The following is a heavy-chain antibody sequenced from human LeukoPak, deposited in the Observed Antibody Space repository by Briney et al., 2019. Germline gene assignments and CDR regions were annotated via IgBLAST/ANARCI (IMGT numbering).Heavy chain of an antibody. V-gene: IGHV3-23*01. Sequence: RGSLRLSCAASGFTFSNYALTWVRQAPGKGLEWVSSFSGSVDNTYYADSVWGRFTISTDNSKSTLYLQMNSLRAEDTAVYYCAKDQGIVGATFAFDIWGQGTMVTVSS. CDR1: GFTFSNYA. CDR2: FSGSVDNT. CDR3: AKDQGIVGATFAFDI. J-gene: IGHJ3*02. D-gene: IGHD1-26*01.